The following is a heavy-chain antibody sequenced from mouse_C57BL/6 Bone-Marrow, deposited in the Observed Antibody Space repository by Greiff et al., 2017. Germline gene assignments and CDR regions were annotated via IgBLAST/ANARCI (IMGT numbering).Heavy chain of an antibody. CDR2: IYPRSGNT. V-gene: IGHV1-81*01. CDR1: GYTFTSYG. CDR3: ARDYYVCMDY. D-gene: IGHD1-1*01. Sequence: VQVVESGAELARPGASVKLSCKASGYTFTSYGISWVKQRTGQGLEWIGEIYPRSGNTYYNEKFKGKATLTADKSSSTAYMELRSLTSEDSAVYFCARDYYVCMDYWGQGTSVTVSS. J-gene: IGHJ4*01.